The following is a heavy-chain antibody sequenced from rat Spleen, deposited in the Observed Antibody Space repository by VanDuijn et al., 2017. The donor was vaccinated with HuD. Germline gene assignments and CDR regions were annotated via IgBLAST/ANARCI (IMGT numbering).Heavy chain of an antibody. V-gene: IGHV5-29*01. CDR3: TSPYNSGQRFPFAY. CDR1: GFTFSDFY. D-gene: IGHD4-3*01. Sequence: EVHLVESDGGLVQPGRSLKLSCATSGFTFSDFYMAWVRQAPTKGLDWVASISYDGNSIYYRDSVQGRFTISRDIAKSTLYLQMDSLRSEDTATYYCTSPYNSGQRFPFAYWGQGTLVTVSS. J-gene: IGHJ3*01. CDR2: ISYDGNSI.